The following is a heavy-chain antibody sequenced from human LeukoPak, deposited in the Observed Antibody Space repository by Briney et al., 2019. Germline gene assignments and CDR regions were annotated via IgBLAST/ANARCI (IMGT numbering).Heavy chain of an antibody. CDR1: GGTFSSYA. CDR3: ARVSMVRNNWFDP. J-gene: IGHJ5*02. D-gene: IGHD3-10*01. CDR2: IIPILGIA. V-gene: IGHV1-69*04. Sequence: SVKVSCKASGGTFSSYAISWVRQAPGQGLGWMGRIIPILGIANYAQKFQGRVTITADKSTSTAYMELSSLRSEDTAVYYCARVSMVRNNWFDPWGQGTLVTVSS.